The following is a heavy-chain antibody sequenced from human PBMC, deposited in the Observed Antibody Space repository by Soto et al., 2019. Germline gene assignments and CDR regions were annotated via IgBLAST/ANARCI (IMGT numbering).Heavy chain of an antibody. J-gene: IGHJ4*02. CDR3: ASSSITIFGVVMQAYYFDY. V-gene: IGHV3-21*01. Sequence: GGSLRLSCAASGFTFSSYSMNWVRQAPGKGLEWVSSISSSSYIYYADSVKGRFTISRDNAKNSLYLQMNSLRAEDTAVYYCASSSITIFGVVMQAYYFDYWGQGTLVTVSS. CDR1: GFTFSSYS. CDR2: ISSSSYI. D-gene: IGHD3-3*01.